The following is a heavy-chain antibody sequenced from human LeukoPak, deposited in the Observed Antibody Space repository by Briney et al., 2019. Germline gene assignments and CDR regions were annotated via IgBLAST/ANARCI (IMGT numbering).Heavy chain of an antibody. CDR3: FATNYYYYGMDV. J-gene: IGHJ6*02. CDR1: GFTFSSYA. CDR2: ISGSGGST. D-gene: IGHD5-12*01. V-gene: IGHV3-23*01. Sequence: GGSLRLSCAASGFTFSSYAMSWVRQAPGKGLEWVSAISGSGGSTYYADSVKGRFTISRDNAKNSLYLQMNSLRAEDTAVYYCFATNYYYYGMDVWGQGTTVTVSS.